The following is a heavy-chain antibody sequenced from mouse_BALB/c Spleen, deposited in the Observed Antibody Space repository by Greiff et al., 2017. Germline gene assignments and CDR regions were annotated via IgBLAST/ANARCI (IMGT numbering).Heavy chain of an antibody. Sequence: EVQVVESGGGLVQPGGSRKLSCAASGFTFSSFGMHWVRQAPEKGLEWVAYISSASSTIYYADTVKGRFTISRDNPKNTLFLQMTSLRSEDTAMYYCARADEYPAMDYWGQGTSVTVSS. J-gene: IGHJ4*01. CDR3: ARADEYPAMDY. CDR2: ISSASSTI. CDR1: GFTFSSFG. D-gene: IGHD5-1*01. V-gene: IGHV5-17*02.